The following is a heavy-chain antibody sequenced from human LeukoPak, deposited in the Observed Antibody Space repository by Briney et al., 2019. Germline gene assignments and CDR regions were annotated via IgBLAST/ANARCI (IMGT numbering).Heavy chain of an antibody. Sequence: SETLSLTCTVSGGSISSSSYYWGWIRQPPGKGLEWIGSIYYSGSTYYNPSLQSRVAISVDTSKNQFSLKLSSVTAADTAVYYCARGFVDVFSSCGGDCYPRYFDYWGQGTLVTVSS. CDR1: GGSISSSSYY. CDR2: IYYSGST. D-gene: IGHD2-21*02. J-gene: IGHJ4*02. V-gene: IGHV4-39*07. CDR3: ARGFVDVFSSCGGDCYPRYFDY.